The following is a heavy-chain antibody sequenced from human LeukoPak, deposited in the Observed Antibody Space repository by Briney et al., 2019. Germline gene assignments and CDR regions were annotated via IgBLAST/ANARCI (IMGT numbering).Heavy chain of an antibody. CDR2: IYHSGST. CDR1: GGSISSSNW. CDR3: ARARSGYRAAFDS. D-gene: IGHD3-3*01. V-gene: IGHV4-4*02. Sequence: PSETLSLTCAVSGGSISSSNWWSWVRQPPGKGLEWIGEIYHSGSTNYNPSLKSRVTISVDKSKNQFSLKLSSVTAADTAVYYCARARSGYRAAFDSWAQGTMVNVTS. J-gene: IGHJ3*02.